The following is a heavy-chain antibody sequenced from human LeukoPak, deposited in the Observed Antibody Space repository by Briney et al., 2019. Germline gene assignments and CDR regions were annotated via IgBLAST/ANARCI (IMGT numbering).Heavy chain of an antibody. Sequence: GGSLRLSCAASGFTFDDYGMSWVRQAPGKGLEWVAFIRYDGSNKYYADSVKGRFTISRDNSKNTLYLQMNSLRAVDTAVYYCAKDLGGSYRGDYWGQGTLVTVSS. CDR1: GFTFDDYG. CDR3: AKDLGGSYRGDY. D-gene: IGHD1-26*01. J-gene: IGHJ4*02. V-gene: IGHV3-30*02. CDR2: IRYDGSNK.